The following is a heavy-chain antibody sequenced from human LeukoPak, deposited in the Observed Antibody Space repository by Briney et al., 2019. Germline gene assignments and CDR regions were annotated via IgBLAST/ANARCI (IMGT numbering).Heavy chain of an antibody. CDR1: GFTFSSYG. V-gene: IGHV3-33*01. Sequence: PGGSLRLSCAASGFTFSSYGMHWVRQAPGKGLEWVAVIWYDGSNKYYADSVKGRFTISRDNSKNTLYLQMNSLRAEDTAVYYCARSHSPYYCGSEEDFDYWGQGTLVTVSS. J-gene: IGHJ4*02. D-gene: IGHD3-10*01. CDR3: ARSHSPYYCGSEEDFDY. CDR2: IWYDGSNK.